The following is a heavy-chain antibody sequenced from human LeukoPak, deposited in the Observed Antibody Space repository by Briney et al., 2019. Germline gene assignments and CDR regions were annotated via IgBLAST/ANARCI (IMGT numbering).Heavy chain of an antibody. CDR3: GTSEVGSSSYESYDY. D-gene: IGHD1-26*01. V-gene: IGHV4-4*07. J-gene: IGHJ4*02. Sequence: PSETLSLTCTVSGDSISDYHWSWIRQPAGKGLKWIGRIINSGVTNYNPSLNSRVTISVDRSKNQFSLRLTSVTAADTAVYYCGTSEVGSSSYESYDYWGQGTQVTVSA. CDR2: IINSGVT. CDR1: GDSISDYH.